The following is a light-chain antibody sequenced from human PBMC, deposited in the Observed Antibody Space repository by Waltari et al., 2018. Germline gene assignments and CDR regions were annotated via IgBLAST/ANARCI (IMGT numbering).Light chain of an antibody. CDR1: QSLLYANGYSY. CDR2: RGS. Sequence: DIVMTQSPLSLPVTPGEPASISCRSSQSLLYANGYSYLNWYLQKPGQSPQLLIYRGSNRASVFPDRFSGSGSGTDFILKISRVEAEYVGVYYCMQALQAPPTFGGGTKVEIK. J-gene: IGKJ4*01. CDR3: MQALQAPPT. V-gene: IGKV2-28*01.